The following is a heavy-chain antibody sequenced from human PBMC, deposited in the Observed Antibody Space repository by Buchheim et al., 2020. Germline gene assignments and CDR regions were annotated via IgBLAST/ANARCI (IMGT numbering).Heavy chain of an antibody. D-gene: IGHD3-3*01. V-gene: IGHV3-74*01. CDR2: INSDGSST. J-gene: IGHJ6*02. CDR1: GFTFSSYW. CDR3: ARVYYDFWSGYSLWYYYYGMDV. Sequence: EVQLVESGGGLVQPGGSLRLSCAASGFTFSSYWMHWVRQAPGKGLVWVSRINSDGSSTSYADSVKGRFTISRDNAKNTLYLQMNSLRAEDTAVYYCARVYYDFWSGYSLWYYYYGMDVWGQGTT.